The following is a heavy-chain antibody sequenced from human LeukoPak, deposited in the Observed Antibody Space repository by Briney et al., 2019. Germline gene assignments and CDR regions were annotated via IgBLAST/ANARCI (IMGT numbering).Heavy chain of an antibody. J-gene: IGHJ3*02. CDR1: GYTFTSYY. V-gene: IGHV1-46*01. Sequence: ASVRVSCKASGYTFTSYYMHWGRQAPGQGLEWMGIINPSGGSTSYAQKFQGRVTMTRDMSTSTVYMELSSLRSEDTAVYYCARDDSLSSSWTRSRFDAFDIWGQGTMVTVSS. D-gene: IGHD6-13*01. CDR2: INPSGGST. CDR3: ARDDSLSSSWTRSRFDAFDI.